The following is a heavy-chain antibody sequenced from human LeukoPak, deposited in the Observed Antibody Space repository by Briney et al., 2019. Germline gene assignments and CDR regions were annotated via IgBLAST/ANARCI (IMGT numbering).Heavy chain of an antibody. CDR2: IYYSGST. J-gene: IGHJ6*02. D-gene: IGHD3-10*01. V-gene: IGHV4-31*03. CDR3: ARDLWFGEYYYYGMDV. Sequence: SETLSLTCTVSGGSISSGGYYWSWIRQHPGKGLEWIGYIYYSGSTYYNPSLKSRVTISVDTSKNQSSLKLSSATAADTAVYYCARDLWFGEYYYYGMDVWGQGTTVTVSS. CDR1: GGSISSGGYY.